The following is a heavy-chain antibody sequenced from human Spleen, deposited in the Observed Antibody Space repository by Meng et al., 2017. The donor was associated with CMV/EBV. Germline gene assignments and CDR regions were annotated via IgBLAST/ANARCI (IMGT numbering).Heavy chain of an antibody. J-gene: IGHJ3*02. D-gene: IGHD1-26*01. Sequence: SETLSLTCDVSGGSFSAYYWSWIRQTPDKGLEWIGEINHSGSTIYSPSLKSRVTISVDTSTNQFSLSLNSVTAADTAVYYCARSEPFLDIWGQGTMVTVSS. CDR3: ARSEPFLDI. CDR1: GGSFSAYY. V-gene: IGHV4-34*01. CDR2: INHSGST.